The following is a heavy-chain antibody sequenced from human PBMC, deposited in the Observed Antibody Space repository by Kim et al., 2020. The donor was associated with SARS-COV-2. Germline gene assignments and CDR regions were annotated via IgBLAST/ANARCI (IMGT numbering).Heavy chain of an antibody. CDR3: AKHDSSGGGY. D-gene: IGHD6-19*01. CDR2: ST. Sequence: STYYEDSVKGRFTISRDNAKNTLYLQMNSLRAEDTAVYYCAKHDSSGGGYWGQGTLVTVSS. V-gene: IGHV3-23*01. J-gene: IGHJ4*02.